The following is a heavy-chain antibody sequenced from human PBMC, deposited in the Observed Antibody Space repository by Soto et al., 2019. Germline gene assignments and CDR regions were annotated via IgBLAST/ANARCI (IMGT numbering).Heavy chain of an antibody. J-gene: IGHJ4*02. CDR3: AKLTTITTFDY. D-gene: IGHD4-17*01. V-gene: IGHV3-7*01. CDR2: IKQDGSEK. CDR1: GFTFSSYW. Sequence: PGGSLRLSCAASGFTFSSYWMSWVRQAPGKGLEWVANIKQDGSEKFYVDSVKGRFTISRDDAKNSLYLQMNSLRAEDTAVYYCAKLTTITTFDYWGQGTLVTVSS.